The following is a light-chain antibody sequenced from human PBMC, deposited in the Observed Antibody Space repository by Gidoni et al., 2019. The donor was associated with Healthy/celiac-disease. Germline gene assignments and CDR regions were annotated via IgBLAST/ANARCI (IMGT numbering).Light chain of an antibody. Sequence: EIVLTQSPGTLSLSPGERATLSCRASQSVSSSYLACYQQKPGQAPRLLSYGASRRATGIPDRFSGSGSGTDFTLTISRREPEDFAVDYCQQYGSSPPFTFXPXTKVDIK. CDR2: GAS. CDR1: QSVSSSY. V-gene: IGKV3-20*01. CDR3: QQYGSSPPFT. J-gene: IGKJ3*01.